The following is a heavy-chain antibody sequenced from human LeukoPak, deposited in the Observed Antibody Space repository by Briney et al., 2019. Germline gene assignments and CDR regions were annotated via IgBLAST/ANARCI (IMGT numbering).Heavy chain of an antibody. Sequence: PGGSLRLSCAASGFPFSSYAMTWVRQAPGKGLEWVSTINVRGDSTYYADSVKGRFTISRDNSKNTLYLQVNSLRAEDTAVYYCAKGGKWDVTPFDYWGQGTLVTVSS. V-gene: IGHV3-23*01. CDR2: INVRGDST. D-gene: IGHD1-26*01. CDR1: GFPFSSYA. CDR3: AKGGKWDVTPFDY. J-gene: IGHJ4*02.